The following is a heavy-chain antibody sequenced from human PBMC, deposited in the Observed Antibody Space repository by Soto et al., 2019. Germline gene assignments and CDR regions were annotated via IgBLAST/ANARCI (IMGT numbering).Heavy chain of an antibody. CDR1: GGSISSYY. CDR2: IFYSGST. Sequence: PSETLSLTCTVSGGSISSYYWSWIRQPPGKGLEWIGYIFYSGSTNYNPSLKSRVTISVDTSKNQFSLKLSSVTAADTAVYYCARLYGLDAFGFWGQGTMVTVSS. D-gene: IGHD3-16*02. CDR3: ARLYGLDAFGF. V-gene: IGHV4-59*08. J-gene: IGHJ3*01.